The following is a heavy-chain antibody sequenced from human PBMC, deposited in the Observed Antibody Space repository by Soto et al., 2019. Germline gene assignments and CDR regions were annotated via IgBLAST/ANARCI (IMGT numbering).Heavy chain of an antibody. J-gene: IGHJ5*02. CDR3: ARGSKRFDP. D-gene: IGHD1-1*01. V-gene: IGHV4-59*12. CDR1: GASISTYY. CDR2: VYYSGIT. Sequence: SETLSLTXTVSGASISTYYWSWIRQAPGKGLEWIAYVYYSGITDSNPSLKNRVTISVDTSKNQISLRLTSVTAADTAVYYCARGSKRFDPWGQGSLVTVSS.